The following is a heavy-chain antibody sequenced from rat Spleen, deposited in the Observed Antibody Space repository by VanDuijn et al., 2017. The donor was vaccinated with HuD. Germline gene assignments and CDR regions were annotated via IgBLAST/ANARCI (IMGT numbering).Heavy chain of an antibody. J-gene: IGHJ3*01. CDR2: ISYDGSST. CDR1: GFTFSDYY. CDR3: ARFNYGSYGWFAY. V-gene: IGHV5-7*01. D-gene: IGHD1-3*01. Sequence: EVQLVESGGGLVQPGRSLKLSCAASGFTFSDYYMAWVRQAPTKGLEWVATISYDGSSTYYRDSVKGRFTISRDNAKSTLYLQMDSLRSEDTATYYCARFNYGSYGWFAYWGQGTLVTVSS.